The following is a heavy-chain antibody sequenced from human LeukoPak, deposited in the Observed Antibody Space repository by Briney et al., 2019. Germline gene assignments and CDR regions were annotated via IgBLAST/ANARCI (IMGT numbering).Heavy chain of an antibody. Sequence: PSETLSLTCTVSGGSISSYYWGWIRQPAGKGLEWIGRIYTSGSTNYNPSLKSRVTMSVDTSKNQFSLKLSSVTAADTAVYYCARDATGGQWLDPIELWGQGTMVTVSS. V-gene: IGHV4-4*07. CDR2: IYTSGST. CDR1: GGSISSYY. D-gene: IGHD6-19*01. J-gene: IGHJ3*01. CDR3: ARDATGGQWLDPIEL.